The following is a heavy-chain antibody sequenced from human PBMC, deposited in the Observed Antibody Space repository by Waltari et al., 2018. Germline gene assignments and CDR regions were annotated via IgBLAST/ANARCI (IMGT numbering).Heavy chain of an antibody. CDR1: GFTFSRFW. V-gene: IGHV3-74*01. D-gene: IGHD2-2*01. CDR2: ISNDGRTT. J-gene: IGHJ4*02. CDR3: ARDSSHLPAAFDN. Sequence: EVELVQSGGGLVQPGGSLRLSCAASGFTFSRFWMQWVRQVPGNGLVGVSRISNDGRTTDYTDAVKRRFTISRDNAKHTLYLQMNSLRAEDTAVYYCARDSSHLPAAFDNWGQGTLVTVSS.